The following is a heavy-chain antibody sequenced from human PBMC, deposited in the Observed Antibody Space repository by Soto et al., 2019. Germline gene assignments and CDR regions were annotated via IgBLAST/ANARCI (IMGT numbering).Heavy chain of an antibody. Sequence: SETLSLTCAVSGASISGSYYYWAWLRHSPGKGPEWIGSVFYTGFTSYNPSLESRVSVSVDTSKSQFSLKLSAVTAADTAVYYCATSQKGYNWNYFDHWGQGAMVTVYS. D-gene: IGHD1-20*01. CDR3: ATSQKGYNWNYFDH. CDR1: GASISGSYYY. J-gene: IGHJ4*02. V-gene: IGHV4-39*01. CDR2: VFYTGFT.